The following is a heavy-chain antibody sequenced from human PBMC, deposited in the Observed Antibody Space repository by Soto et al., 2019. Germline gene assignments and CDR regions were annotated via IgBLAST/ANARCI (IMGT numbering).Heavy chain of an antibody. Sequence: ASVKVSCKASGYTFTGYYMHWVRQAPGQGLEWMGWINPNSGGTNYAQKFQGWVTMTRDTSISTAYMELSRLRSDDTAVYYCARGLSYDSSGYYPYNWFDPWGQGILVTVSS. J-gene: IGHJ5*02. CDR3: ARGLSYDSSGYYPYNWFDP. D-gene: IGHD3-22*01. CDR1: GYTFTGYY. CDR2: INPNSGGT. V-gene: IGHV1-2*04.